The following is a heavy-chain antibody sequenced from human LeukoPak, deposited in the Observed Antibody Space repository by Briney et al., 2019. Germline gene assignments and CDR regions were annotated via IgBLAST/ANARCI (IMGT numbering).Heavy chain of an antibody. Sequence: SETLSLTCTVSGGSISSYYWSWIRQPAGKGLEWIGRIYTSGSTNYNPSLKSRVTMSVDTSKNQFSLKLSSVTAADTAVYYCARSVLYYYDSSGYYPPNVAFDIWGQGTMVTVSS. V-gene: IGHV4-4*07. CDR1: GGSISSYY. J-gene: IGHJ3*02. D-gene: IGHD3-22*01. CDR3: ARSVLYYYDSSGYYPPNVAFDI. CDR2: IYTSGST.